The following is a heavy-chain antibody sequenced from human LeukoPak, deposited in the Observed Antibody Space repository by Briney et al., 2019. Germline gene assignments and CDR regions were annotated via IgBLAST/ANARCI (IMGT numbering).Heavy chain of an antibody. D-gene: IGHD3-3*01. CDR2: INTNTGNP. CDR3: ARDLGSVTIFY. Sequence: GASVKVSCKASEYTFTNYYMHWVRQAPGQGLEWMGWINTNTGNPTYAQGFTGRFVFSLDTSVSTAYLQISSLKAEDTAVYFCARDLGSVTIFYWGQGTLVTVSS. J-gene: IGHJ4*02. CDR1: EYTFTNYY. V-gene: IGHV7-4-1*02.